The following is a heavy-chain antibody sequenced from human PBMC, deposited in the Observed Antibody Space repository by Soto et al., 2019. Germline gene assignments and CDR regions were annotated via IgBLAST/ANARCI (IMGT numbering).Heavy chain of an antibody. V-gene: IGHV1-58*01. Sequence: SVKVSCKASGFTFTISAVQCVRQARGQRLEWIGWIVVGSGNTNYAQKFQERVTITRDMSTSTAYMELSSLRSEDTAVYYCAAQPRIAVAGTVDYWGQGTLVTVSS. J-gene: IGHJ4*02. D-gene: IGHD6-19*01. CDR1: GFTFTISA. CDR3: AAQPRIAVAGTVDY. CDR2: IVVGSGNT.